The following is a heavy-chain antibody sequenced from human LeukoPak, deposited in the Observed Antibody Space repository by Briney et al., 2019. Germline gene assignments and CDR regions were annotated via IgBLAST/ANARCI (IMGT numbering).Heavy chain of an antibody. CDR1: GYSISSGYY. Sequence: PSETLSLTCTVPGYSISSGYYWGWIRQPPGKGLEWIGSIYHSGSTNYNPSLKSRVTMSVDTSKNQFSLKLSSVTAADTAVYYCARIEYFDWLPASTDAFDIWGQGTMVTVSS. CDR3: ARIEYFDWLPASTDAFDI. V-gene: IGHV4-38-2*02. CDR2: IYHSGST. J-gene: IGHJ3*02. D-gene: IGHD3-9*01.